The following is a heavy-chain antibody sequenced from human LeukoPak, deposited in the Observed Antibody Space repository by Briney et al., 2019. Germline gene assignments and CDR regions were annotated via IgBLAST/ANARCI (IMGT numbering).Heavy chain of an antibody. CDR1: GYSFTGHY. Sequence: GASVKVSCKSSGYSFTGHYMHWVRQAPGQGLEWMRVINPRGMSTIYAEKFQGRIIMTRDLSTTTDYMELSSLKSDDTAVYYCARRAVDNSYYYYMDVWGKGTTVTVSS. J-gene: IGHJ6*03. D-gene: IGHD6-19*01. V-gene: IGHV1-46*01. CDR2: INPRGMST. CDR3: ARRAVDNSYYYYMDV.